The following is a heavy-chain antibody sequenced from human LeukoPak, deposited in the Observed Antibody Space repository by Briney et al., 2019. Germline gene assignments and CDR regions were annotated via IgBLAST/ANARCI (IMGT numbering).Heavy chain of an antibody. Sequence: ASVKVSCKASGYTFTSYAMNWVRQAPGQGLEWMGWINTNTGNPTYAQGFTGRFVFSLDTSVGTAYLQISSLRSEDTAVYYCARVSAETYFDYWGQGTLVTVSS. CDR1: GYTFTSYA. CDR2: INTNTGNP. CDR3: ARVSAETYFDY. D-gene: IGHD5-24*01. J-gene: IGHJ4*02. V-gene: IGHV7-4-1*02.